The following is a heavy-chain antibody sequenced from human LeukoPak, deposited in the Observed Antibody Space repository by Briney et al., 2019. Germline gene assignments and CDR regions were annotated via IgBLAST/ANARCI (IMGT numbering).Heavy chain of an antibody. CDR3: ARVGGVTPFFYFDF. J-gene: IGHJ4*02. D-gene: IGHD1-26*01. CDR2: ISYDGSTK. CDR1: GFTFSSSA. V-gene: IGHV3-30*04. Sequence: GRSLRLSCAASGFTFSSSAMHWVRQAPGKGLEWVAFISYDGSTKYYADSVKGRFTISRDNSKNTLYLQMNSLRVEDTAVYCCARVGGVTPFFYFDFWGQGTLVTVSS.